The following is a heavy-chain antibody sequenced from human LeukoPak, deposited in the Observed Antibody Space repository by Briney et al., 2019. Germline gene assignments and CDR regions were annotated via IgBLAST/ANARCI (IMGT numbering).Heavy chain of an antibody. Sequence: PSETLSLTCTVSGGSISSSSYYWSWIRQPPGKGLEWIGYIYHSGSTYYNPSLKSRVTISVDRSKNQFSLKLSSVTAADTAVYYFARGGFFGPEWDYWGQGTLVTVSS. CDR3: ARGGFFGPEWDY. J-gene: IGHJ4*02. CDR1: GGSISSSSYY. CDR2: IYHSGST. D-gene: IGHD3/OR15-3a*01. V-gene: IGHV4-30-2*01.